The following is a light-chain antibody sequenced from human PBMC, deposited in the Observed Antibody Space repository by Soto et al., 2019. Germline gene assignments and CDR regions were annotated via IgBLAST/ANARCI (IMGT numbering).Light chain of an antibody. V-gene: IGKV1-39*01. J-gene: IGKJ1*01. CDR3: QQSYSTPRT. CDR1: QSISSY. CDR2: AAS. Sequence: IQLTQSPSSLSASVGARVTITCRASQSISSYLNWYQQKPGKAPKLLIYAASSLQSGVPSRFGGSGSGTDFTLTISSLQPEDFATYYCQQSYSTPRTFGQGTKVDIK.